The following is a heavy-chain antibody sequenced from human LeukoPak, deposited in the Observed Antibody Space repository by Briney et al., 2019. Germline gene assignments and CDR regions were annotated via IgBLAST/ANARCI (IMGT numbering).Heavy chain of an antibody. V-gene: IGHV3-21*01. Sequence: GGSLRLSCAASGLTFSSYSFNWVRQAPGKGLEWVSSITPTSSYIYYADSVKGRFTISRDNAKNSMYLQMNSLRAEDTAVYYCARLRRNNDNSGYYYYYDYWGQGTLVTVSS. D-gene: IGHD3-22*01. CDR1: GLTFSSYS. CDR2: ITPTSSYI. J-gene: IGHJ4*02. CDR3: ARLRRNNDNSGYYYYYDY.